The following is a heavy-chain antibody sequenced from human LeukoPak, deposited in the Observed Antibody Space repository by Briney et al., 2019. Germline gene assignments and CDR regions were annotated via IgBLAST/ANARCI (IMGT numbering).Heavy chain of an antibody. CDR1: GFTFSSYG. Sequence: GRSLRLSCAASGFTFSSYGMHWVRQAPGKGLEWVAVISYDGSNKYYADSVKGRFTISRDNSKNTLYLQMNSLRAEDTAVYYCAKDATDNYYDSSGYPPLDYWGQGTLVTVSS. CDR3: AKDATDNYYDSSGYPPLDY. CDR2: ISYDGSNK. J-gene: IGHJ4*02. V-gene: IGHV3-30*18. D-gene: IGHD3-22*01.